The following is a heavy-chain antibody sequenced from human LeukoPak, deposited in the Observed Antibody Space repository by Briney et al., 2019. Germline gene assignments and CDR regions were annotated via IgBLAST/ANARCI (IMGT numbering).Heavy chain of an antibody. V-gene: IGHV3-74*03. D-gene: IGHD1-26*01. J-gene: IGHJ4*02. Sequence: GGSLRLSCAASGFTFSNYWMYWVRQAPGKGLVCVSRISSDGGSTAYADSVKGRFTISRDNSQNTLYLQMNSLRAEDTAVYYCARVWELSFDYWGQGTLVTVSS. CDR1: GFTFSNYW. CDR2: ISSDGGST. CDR3: ARVWELSFDY.